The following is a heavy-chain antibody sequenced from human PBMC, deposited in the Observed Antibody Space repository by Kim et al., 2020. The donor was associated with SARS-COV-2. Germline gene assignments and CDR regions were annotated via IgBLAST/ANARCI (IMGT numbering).Heavy chain of an antibody. J-gene: IGHJ4*02. CDR2: ISYDGNYI. V-gene: IGHV3-30-3*01. CDR1: GFSLTSYA. D-gene: IGHD2-21*01. CDR3: AREASGGAK. Sequence: GGSLRHSCAVSGFSLTSYAMHWVRQALGKGLQWVAVISYDGNYIYYADPVKGRFTISRDLSKNTLFLQMNSLKTDDTAMYYCAREASGGAKWGQGTLVTV.